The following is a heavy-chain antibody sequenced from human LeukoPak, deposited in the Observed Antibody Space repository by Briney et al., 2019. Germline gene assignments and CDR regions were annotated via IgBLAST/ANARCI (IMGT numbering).Heavy chain of an antibody. CDR3: ARWALGYCTNGVCPTRAYNWFDT. Sequence: ASLKVSCKASGYTFTGYYMHWVRETPGQAREWMGWINLNRGGTKYAQKCQGRETMTRDTSISTAYMELSRLRSDATAVYDCARWALGYCTNGVCPTRAYNWFDTWGQGTLVTVSS. D-gene: IGHD2-8*01. J-gene: IGHJ5*02. CDR2: INLNRGGT. V-gene: IGHV1-2*02. CDR1: GYTFTGYY.